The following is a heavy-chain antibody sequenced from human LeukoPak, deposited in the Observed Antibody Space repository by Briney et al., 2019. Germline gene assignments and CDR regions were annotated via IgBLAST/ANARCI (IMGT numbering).Heavy chain of an antibody. CDR2: IYSDGGT. D-gene: IGHD6-19*01. CDR3: ARDGSTGWHYFEY. V-gene: IGHV3-23*03. J-gene: IGHJ4*02. CDR1: GFIVSSSY. Sequence: GGSLRLSCAASGFIVSSSYMSWVRQAPGQGLEWVSVIYSDGGTSFAGNTYYADSVEGRLTVSRDNSKNTLYLQMNSLRTEDTAVYYRARDGSTGWHYFEYWGQGTLVTVSS.